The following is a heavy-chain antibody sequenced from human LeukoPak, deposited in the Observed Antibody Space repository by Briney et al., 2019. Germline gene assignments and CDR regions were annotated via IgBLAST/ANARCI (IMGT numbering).Heavy chain of an antibody. V-gene: IGHV4-34*01. CDR2: INHSGST. D-gene: IGHD2-15*01. CDR1: GGSFSGYY. Sequence: SETLSLTCAVYGGSFSGYYWSWIRQPPGKGLEWIGEINHSGSTNNNPSLKSRVTISVDTSKNQFSLKLSSVTAADTAVYYCARSGGAARRLYYYYGMDVWGQGTTVTVSS. J-gene: IGHJ6*02. CDR3: ARSGGAARRLYYYYGMDV.